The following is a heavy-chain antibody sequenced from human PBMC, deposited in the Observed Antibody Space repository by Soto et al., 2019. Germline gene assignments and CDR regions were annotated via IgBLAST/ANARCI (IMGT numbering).Heavy chain of an antibody. CDR3: ASFYYDSSGYLPSPYYYYYGMDV. Sequence: PGGSLRLSCAASGFTFSSYWMSWVRQAPGKGLEWVANIKQDGREKYYVDTVKGQFTISRDNAKNSLYLQMNSLRAEDSVVYYCASFYYDSSGYLPSPYYYYYGMDVWGQGTTVTVSS. V-gene: IGHV3-7*02. J-gene: IGHJ6*02. D-gene: IGHD3-22*01. CDR1: GFTFSSYW. CDR2: IKQDGREK.